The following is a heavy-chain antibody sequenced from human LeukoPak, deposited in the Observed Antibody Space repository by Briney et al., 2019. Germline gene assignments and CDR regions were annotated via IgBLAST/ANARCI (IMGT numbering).Heavy chain of an antibody. V-gene: IGHV3-21*01. D-gene: IGHD3-10*01. J-gene: IGHJ5*02. Sequence: GGSLRLSCAASGFTFSSYSINWVRQAPGKGLEWVSSINSSGTYLYYADSVKGRITISRDNAKNSLHLQMDSLRAEDTAVYYWARDDYPGSGSYKARFDPWGQGTLVTVSS. CDR2: INSSGTYL. CDR3: ARDDYPGSGSYKARFDP. CDR1: GFTFSSYS.